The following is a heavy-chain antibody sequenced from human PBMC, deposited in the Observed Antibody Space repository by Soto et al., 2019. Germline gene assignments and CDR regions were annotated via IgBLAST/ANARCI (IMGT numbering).Heavy chain of an antibody. CDR3: AVWFGELLYYYYGMDV. CDR1: GGTFSSYA. J-gene: IGHJ6*02. CDR2: IIPIFGTA. D-gene: IGHD3-10*01. Sequence: QVQLVQSGAEVKKPGSSVKVSCKASGGTFSSYAISWVRQAPGQGLEWMGGIIPIFGTANYAQKFQGRVTITADESTSKAYMELSSLRSEDTAVYYCAVWFGELLYYYYGMDVWGQGTTVTVSS. V-gene: IGHV1-69*01.